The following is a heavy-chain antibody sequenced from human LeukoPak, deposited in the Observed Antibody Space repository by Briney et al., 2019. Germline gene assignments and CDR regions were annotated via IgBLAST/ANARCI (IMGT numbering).Heavy chain of an antibody. CDR3: ARGSGTGYYTTHRTYYYYYGMDV. CDR2: IIPILGIA. D-gene: IGHD3/OR15-3a*01. J-gene: IGHJ6*02. CDR1: GGTFSSYA. Sequence: GASVKVSCKASGGTFSSYAISWVRQAPGQGLEWMGRIIPILGIANYAQKFQGRVTITADKSTSTAYMELSSLRSEDTAVYYCARGSGTGYYTTHRTYYYYYGMDVWGQGTTVTVSS. V-gene: IGHV1-69*04.